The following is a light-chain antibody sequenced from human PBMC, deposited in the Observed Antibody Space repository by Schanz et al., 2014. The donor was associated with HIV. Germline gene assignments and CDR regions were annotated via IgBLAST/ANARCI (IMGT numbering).Light chain of an antibody. CDR3: CSYAGSWV. CDR2: DVS. CDR1: SSDVGGYNY. J-gene: IGLJ3*02. Sequence: QSALTQPASVSGSPGQSITIPCTGTSSDVGGYNYVPWYQQHPGKAPKLMIYDVSKRPSGVPDRFSGSKSGNTASLTISGLQAEDEADYYCCSYAGSWVFGGGTKLTVL. V-gene: IGLV2-11*01.